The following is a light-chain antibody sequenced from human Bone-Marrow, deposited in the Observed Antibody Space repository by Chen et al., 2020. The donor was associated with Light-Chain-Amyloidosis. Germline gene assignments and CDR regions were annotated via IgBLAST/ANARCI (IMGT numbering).Light chain of an antibody. CDR3: QQYGTSPLT. V-gene: IGKV3-20*01. Sequence: DIVLTPSPGSLSLCTGEGANLSCRASQTISSNYLTWYQQKFGQAPRLLIYGSSSRATGIPDRFTGSGSGTDFTLTINRLEPEDFAMYYCQQYGTSPLTFGGGTKVEIK. J-gene: IGKJ4*01. CDR2: GSS. CDR1: QTISSNY.